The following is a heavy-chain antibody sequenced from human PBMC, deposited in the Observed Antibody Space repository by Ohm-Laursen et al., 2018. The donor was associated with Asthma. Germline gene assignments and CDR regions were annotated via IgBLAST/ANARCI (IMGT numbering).Heavy chain of an antibody. V-gene: IGHV4-4*02. J-gene: IGHJ4*02. CDR3: ARSIGWYSLDL. CDR1: GGYIYNHW. D-gene: IGHD6-19*01. CDR2: ISHSGAA. Sequence: PSETLSLTCALSGGYIYNHWWSWVRQPPGKGLEWIAEISHSGAASFNPSLTSRVTISLDKSKTHFSLELTSVTAADTAVYYCARSIGWYSLDLWGQGTLVTVSS.